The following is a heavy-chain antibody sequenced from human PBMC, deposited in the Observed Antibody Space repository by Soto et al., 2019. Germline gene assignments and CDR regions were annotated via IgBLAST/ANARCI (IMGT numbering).Heavy chain of an antibody. Sequence: PGGSLRLSCAASGFTFSSYAMSWVRQAPGKGLEWVSAISGSGGSTYYADSVKGRFTISRDNSKNTLYLQMNSLRAEDTAVYYCAKGGRDYDILTGYDDYWGQGTLVTVSS. J-gene: IGHJ4*02. CDR2: ISGSGGST. V-gene: IGHV3-23*01. D-gene: IGHD3-9*01. CDR3: AKGGRDYDILTGYDDY. CDR1: GFTFSSYA.